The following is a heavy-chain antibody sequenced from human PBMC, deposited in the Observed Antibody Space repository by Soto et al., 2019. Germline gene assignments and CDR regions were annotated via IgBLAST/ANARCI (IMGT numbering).Heavy chain of an antibody. J-gene: IGHJ6*02. CDR1: GFTFSSYG. V-gene: IGHV3-30*03. D-gene: IGHD1-26*01. Sequence: PGGSLRLSCAASGFTFSSYGMHWVRQAPGKGLEWVAVISYDGGNKYYADSVKGRFTISRDNSKNTLYLQMNSLRAEDTAVYYCRGSYYYYGMDVWGQGTTVTVSS. CDR3: RGSYYYYGMDV. CDR2: ISYDGGNK.